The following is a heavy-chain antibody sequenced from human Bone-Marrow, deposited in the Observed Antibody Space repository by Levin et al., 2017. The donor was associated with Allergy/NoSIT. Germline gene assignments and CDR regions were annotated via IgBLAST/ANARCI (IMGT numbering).Heavy chain of an antibody. Sequence: LSLTCAASRFTFRNYVMSWVRQAPGKGLEWVSAISGSGASTYYADSVKGRFTISRDNSKNTLFLQMNSLRAEDTAIYYCAKERGATAAAIDYWGQGTLVTVSS. D-gene: IGHD6-13*01. CDR1: RFTFRNYV. V-gene: IGHV3-23*01. J-gene: IGHJ4*02. CDR3: AKERGATAAAIDY. CDR2: ISGSGAST.